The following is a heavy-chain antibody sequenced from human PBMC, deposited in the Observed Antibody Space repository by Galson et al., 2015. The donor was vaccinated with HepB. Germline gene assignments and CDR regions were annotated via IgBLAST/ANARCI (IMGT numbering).Heavy chain of an antibody. CDR3: AKDGVDGSGLGITGFFDY. Sequence: LRLSCAASGFTFSSYGMHWVRQAPGKGLEWVAVISYDGSNKYYADSVKGRFTISRDNSKNTLYLQMNSLRAEDTAVYYCAKDGVDGSGLGITGFFDYWGQGTLVTVSS. V-gene: IGHV3-30*18. CDR2: ISYDGSNK. J-gene: IGHJ4*02. D-gene: IGHD3-22*01. CDR1: GFTFSSYG.